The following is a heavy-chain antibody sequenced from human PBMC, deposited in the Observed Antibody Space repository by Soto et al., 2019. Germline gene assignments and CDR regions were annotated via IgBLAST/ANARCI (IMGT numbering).Heavy chain of an antibody. Sequence: SGPTLVNPTQTLTLTCTFSGFSLSTSGVGVGWIRQPPGKALEWLALIYWNDDKRYSPSLKSRLTITKGTSKNQVVLTMTNMDPVDTATYYCAHCSRNWNYGSDWFDLWAQGNLVTVSS. CDR3: AHCSRNWNYGSDWFDL. CDR2: IYWNDDK. V-gene: IGHV2-5*01. D-gene: IGHD1-7*01. CDR1: GFSLSTSGVG. J-gene: IGHJ5*02.